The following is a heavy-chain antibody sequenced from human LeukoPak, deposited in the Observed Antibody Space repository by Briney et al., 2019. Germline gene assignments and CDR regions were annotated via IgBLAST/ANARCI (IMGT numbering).Heavy chain of an antibody. Sequence: ASVKVSCKASGGTFSSYAISWVRQAPGQGLEWMGGIIPIFGTANYAQKFQGRVTITADESTSTAYMELSSLRSEDTAVYYCARAPPGDTAKWIDAFDIWGQGTMVTVSS. CDR3: ARAPPGDTAKWIDAFDI. J-gene: IGHJ3*02. CDR2: IIPIFGTA. D-gene: IGHD5-18*01. CDR1: GGTFSSYA. V-gene: IGHV1-69*13.